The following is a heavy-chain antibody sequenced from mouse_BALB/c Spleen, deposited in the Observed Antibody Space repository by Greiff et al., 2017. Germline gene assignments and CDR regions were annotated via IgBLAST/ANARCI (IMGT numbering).Heavy chain of an antibody. Sequence: EVQLVESGGDLVKPGGSLKLSCAASGFTFSSYGMSWVRQTPDKRLEWVATISSGGRYTYYPDSVKGRFTISRDNAKNTLYLKMSSLKSEDTVMYYCARRYDYDAMDYWGQGTSVTVSS. CDR3: ARRYDYDAMDY. CDR1: GFTFSSYG. D-gene: IGHD1-1*02. J-gene: IGHJ4*01. V-gene: IGHV5-6*01. CDR2: ISSGGRYT.